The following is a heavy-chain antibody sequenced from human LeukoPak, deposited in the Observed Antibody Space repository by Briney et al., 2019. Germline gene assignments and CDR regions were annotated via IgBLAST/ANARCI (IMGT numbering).Heavy chain of an antibody. V-gene: IGHV3-23*01. CDR3: AKDINHYGLRRGAFDI. Sequence: GGSLRLSSAASGFTFSSYAMSWVRQAPGKGLEWVSAISGSGGSTYYADSVKGRFTISRDNSKNTLYLQMNSLRAEDTAVYYCAKDINHYGLRRGAFDIWGQGTMVTVSS. CDR2: ISGSGGST. CDR1: GFTFSSYA. J-gene: IGHJ3*02. D-gene: IGHD3-10*01.